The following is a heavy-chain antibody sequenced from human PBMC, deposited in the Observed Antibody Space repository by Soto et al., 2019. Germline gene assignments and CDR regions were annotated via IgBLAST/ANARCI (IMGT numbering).Heavy chain of an antibody. Sequence: QLQLQESGSGLVKPSQTLSLTCAVSGGSISSGGYSWSWIRQPPGKGLEWIGYIYHSGGTYYNPSLKGRGTRSVDRSKNQFSLKLGSATAPATAVYYCARFPSGWFDPWGQGTLVTVSS. CDR3: ARFPSGWFDP. CDR2: IYHSGGT. CDR1: GGSISSGGYS. J-gene: IGHJ5*02. D-gene: IGHD7-27*01. V-gene: IGHV4-30-2*01.